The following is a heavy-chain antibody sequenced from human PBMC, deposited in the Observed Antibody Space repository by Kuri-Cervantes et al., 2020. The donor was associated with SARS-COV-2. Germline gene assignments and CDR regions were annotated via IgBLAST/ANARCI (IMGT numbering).Heavy chain of an antibody. CDR3: AKCPRTGVPGTSGED. D-gene: IGHD1/OR15-1a*01. CDR2: ISTSGAYT. CDR1: GFTFSDSA. Sequence: GESLKISCAASGFTFSDSAMNWVRQAQGKGLEWVSAISTSGAYTYYADSVKGRFTISRDNSKNTLYLQMKRLRAEDTAVYYCAKCPRTGVPGTSGEDWGQGTLVTVSS. V-gene: IGHV3-23*01. J-gene: IGHJ4*02.